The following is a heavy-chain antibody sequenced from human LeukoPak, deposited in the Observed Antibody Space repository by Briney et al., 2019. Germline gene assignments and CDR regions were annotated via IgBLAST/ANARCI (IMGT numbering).Heavy chain of an antibody. CDR2: IIPIFGTA. V-gene: IGHV1-69*06. D-gene: IGHD3-22*01. J-gene: IGHJ4*02. CDR1: GGTFSCYA. Sequence: ASGKVSCKASGGTFSCYAISWVRQAPGQGLEWMGGIIPIFGTANYAQKLQGRVTITADKSTSTAYMELSSLRSEDTAVYYCATSIYYDSSGYSDYWGQGTLVTVSS. CDR3: ATSIYYDSSGYSDY.